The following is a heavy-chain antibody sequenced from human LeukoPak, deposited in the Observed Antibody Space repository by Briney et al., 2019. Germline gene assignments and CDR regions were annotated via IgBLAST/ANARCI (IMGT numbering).Heavy chain of an antibody. Sequence: PGGSLRLSCAASGFTFSNYGMHWVRQAPGKGLEWVSAIGTAGDTYYPGSVKGRFTISRENAKNSLYLQMNSLRAGDTAVYYCARGLYCSGGSCYGDAFDIWGQGTMVTVSS. CDR1: GFTFSNYG. J-gene: IGHJ3*02. D-gene: IGHD2-15*01. CDR3: ARGLYCSGGSCYGDAFDI. V-gene: IGHV3-13*01. CDR2: IGTAGDT.